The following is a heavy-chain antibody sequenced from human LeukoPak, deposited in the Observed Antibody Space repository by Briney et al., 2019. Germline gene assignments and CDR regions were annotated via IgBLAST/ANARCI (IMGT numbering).Heavy chain of an antibody. V-gene: IGHV4-30-4*08. CDR3: ARDAFRGGPRQDLFDY. J-gene: IGHJ4*02. D-gene: IGHD2-15*01. CDR1: GGSISSGDYY. CDR2: IYYSGST. Sequence: SQTLSLTCTVSGGSISSGDYYWSWIRQPPGKGLEWIGYIYYSGSTYYNPSLKSRVTMSVDTSKNQFSLKLSSVTAADTAVYYCARDAFRGGPRQDLFDYWGQGTLVTVSS.